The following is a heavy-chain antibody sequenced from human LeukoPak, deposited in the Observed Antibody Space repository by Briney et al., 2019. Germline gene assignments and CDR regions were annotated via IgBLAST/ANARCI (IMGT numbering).Heavy chain of an antibody. CDR3: ARILWFGECDAFDI. CDR1: GFTFSDYY. CDR2: ISSSGSTI. V-gene: IGHV3-11*01. J-gene: IGHJ3*02. D-gene: IGHD3-10*01. Sequence: GGSLRLSCAASGFTFSDYYMSWIRQAPGKGLEWVSYISSSGSTIYYAASVKGRFTISRDNAKNSLYLQMNSLRAEDTAVYYCARILWFGECDAFDIWGQGTMVTVSS.